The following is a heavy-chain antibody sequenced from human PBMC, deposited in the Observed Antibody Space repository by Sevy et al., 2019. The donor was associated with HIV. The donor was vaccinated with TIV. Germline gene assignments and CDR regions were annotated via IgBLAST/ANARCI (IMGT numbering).Heavy chain of an antibody. Sequence: GWSLRLSCAASGFTFSSYAMHWVRQAPGKGLEWVAVISYDGSNKYYADSVKGRFTISRDNSKNTLYLQMNSLRAEDTAVYYCARDRRIVVVTSSWGAFDIWGQGTMVTVSS. CDR3: ARDRRIVVVTSSWGAFDI. CDR2: ISYDGSNK. V-gene: IGHV3-30-3*01. CDR1: GFTFSSYA. J-gene: IGHJ3*02. D-gene: IGHD3-22*01.